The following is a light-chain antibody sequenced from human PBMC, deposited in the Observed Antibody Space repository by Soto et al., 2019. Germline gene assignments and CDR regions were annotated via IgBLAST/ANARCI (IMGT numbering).Light chain of an antibody. CDR3: QQFNDYSTWT. CDR2: NAS. CDR1: QSISIW. V-gene: IGKV1-5*01. J-gene: IGKJ1*01. Sequence: DIQMTQSPSTLSASVGDRVTITCRASQSISIWLAWYQQKPGKAPKLLIFNASTLKSGVPSRFSGSGSGTEFTLTINDLQPEDFATYYCQQFNDYSTWTFGQGTKVEF.